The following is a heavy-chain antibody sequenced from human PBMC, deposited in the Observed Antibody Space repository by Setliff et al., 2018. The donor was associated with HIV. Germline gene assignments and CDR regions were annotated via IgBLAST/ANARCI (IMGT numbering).Heavy chain of an antibody. V-gene: IGHV4-59*11. J-gene: IGHJ3*02. CDR1: GDSINSHF. Sequence: SETLSLTCTVSGDSINSHFWTWIRQSPRKGLEWIGYISSTGAAWYNPSPKSRVTMSIDTSKIHFSLTLSSVSGADTALYFCARGGKRAFDIWGQGAMVTV. CDR3: ARGGKRAFDI. CDR2: ISSTGAA.